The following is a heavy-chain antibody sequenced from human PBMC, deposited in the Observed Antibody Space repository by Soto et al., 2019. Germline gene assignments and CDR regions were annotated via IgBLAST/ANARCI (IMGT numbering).Heavy chain of an antibody. D-gene: IGHD6-13*01. CDR2: IYYSGST. V-gene: IGHV4-30-4*01. CDR1: GGSISSGDYY. J-gene: IGHJ4*02. Sequence: SETLSLTCTVSGGSISSGDYYWSWIRQPPGKGLEWIGYIYYSGSTYYNPSLKSRVTISVDTSKNQFSLKLSSVTAADTAVYYCATAIYEQQLALDYWGQGTLVTVS. CDR3: ATAIYEQQLALDY.